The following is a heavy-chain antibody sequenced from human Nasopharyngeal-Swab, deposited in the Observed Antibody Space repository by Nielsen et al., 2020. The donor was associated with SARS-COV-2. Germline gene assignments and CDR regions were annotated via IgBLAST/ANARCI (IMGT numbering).Heavy chain of an antibody. D-gene: IGHD4-17*01. CDR1: GFIFDDYA. CDR2: ITWNGGSI. J-gene: IGHJ4*02. CDR3: ARDKSSTVTTFDY. V-gene: IGHV3-20*04. Sequence: GGSLRLSCAASGFIFDDYAMNWVRQAPGKGLEWVSGITWNGGSIGYAESVKGRFTISRDSAKNSLYLQMNSLRAEDTALHYCARDKSSTVTTFDYWGQGTLVTVSS.